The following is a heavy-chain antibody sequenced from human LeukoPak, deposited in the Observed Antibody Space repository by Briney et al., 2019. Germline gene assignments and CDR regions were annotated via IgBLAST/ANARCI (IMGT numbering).Heavy chain of an antibody. CDR3: YSKGRLGWRVVNWFDP. CDR2: ITLYNGNT. CDR1: GYTFTYCS. D-gene: IGHD3-9*01. V-gene: IGHV1-68*01. J-gene: IGHJ5*02. Sequence: ASVKVSCKASGYTFTYCSLHWLQRAPGQGLERMRWITLYNGNTNYAKKFQGRVTITRDMSLRTAYIELSSLRFRDAILTGYYSKGRLGWRVVNWFDPWGQGTLVTVSS.